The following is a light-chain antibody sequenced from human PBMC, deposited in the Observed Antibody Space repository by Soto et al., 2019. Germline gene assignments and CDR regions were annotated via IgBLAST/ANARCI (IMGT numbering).Light chain of an antibody. V-gene: IGLV2-14*01. J-gene: IGLJ2*01. CDR3: TSYTSSSTLF. CDR2: EVN. Sequence: QSVLTQPASVSGSPGQSITISCNGTSRDIGAYNYVSWYQQHPGKAPKLIIYEVNIRPSGISNRFSGSKSGNTASLTISGLQAEDEAHYFCTSYTSSSTLFFGGGTKLTVL. CDR1: SRDIGAYNY.